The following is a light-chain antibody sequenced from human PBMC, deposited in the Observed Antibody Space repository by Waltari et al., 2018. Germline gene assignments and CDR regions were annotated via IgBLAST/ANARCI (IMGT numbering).Light chain of an antibody. CDR2: DAS. CDR1: QSVDDY. V-gene: IGKV3-11*01. Sequence: VLTQSPATLSLSPGERATLSCRASQSVDDYMAWYHQKPGQTPRLLIDDASDRATGIPIRFSGRGFGTDFTLTISSLEPDDFAHYYCQQRRNWPPTFGQGTKVEIK. J-gene: IGKJ1*01. CDR3: QQRRNWPPT.